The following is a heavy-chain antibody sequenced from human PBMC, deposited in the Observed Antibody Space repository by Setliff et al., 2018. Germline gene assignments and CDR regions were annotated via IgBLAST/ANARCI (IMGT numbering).Heavy chain of an antibody. D-gene: IGHD3-3*01. V-gene: IGHV4-4*07. Sequence: SETLSLTCSVSGGIIYDHWWTWIRQPAGAGLEWIGRIYTDGSADYNPSLRSRVTISVDKSKNQFFLKLTSMTAADTALYFCARERQGGFLEWAPFDSWGQGVVVTVSS. CDR2: IYTDGSA. CDR3: ARERQGGFLEWAPFDS. J-gene: IGHJ4*02. CDR1: GGIIYDHW.